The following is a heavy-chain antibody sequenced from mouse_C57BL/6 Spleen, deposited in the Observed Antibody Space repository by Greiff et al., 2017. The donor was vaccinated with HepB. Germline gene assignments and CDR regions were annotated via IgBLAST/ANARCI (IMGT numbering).Heavy chain of an antibody. Sequence: VKLMESGPELVKPGASVKISCKASGYAFSSSWMNWVKQRPGKGLEWIGRIYPGEGDTNYNGQFKVKATLTADKSSSTAYMQLSSLTSEDSAVYFCASLYDYEFYAMDYWGQGTSVTVSS. D-gene: IGHD2-4*01. J-gene: IGHJ4*01. CDR1: GYAFSSSW. CDR2: IYPGEGDT. V-gene: IGHV1-82*01. CDR3: ASLYDYEFYAMDY.